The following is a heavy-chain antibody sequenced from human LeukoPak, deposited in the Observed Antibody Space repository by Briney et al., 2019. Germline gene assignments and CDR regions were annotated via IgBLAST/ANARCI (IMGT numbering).Heavy chain of an antibody. V-gene: IGHV1-46*01. D-gene: IGHD2-15*01. Sequence: ASVKVSCKASGYTFTSYYMHWVRQAPGQGLEWMGIINPSGGSTKYAQKFQGRVTMTTDTSTSTVYMYLSSLRSEDTAVYYCARVRVDDVVGGYCSGNSCPAPLGYWGQGTLVTVSS. CDR1: GYTFTSYY. CDR3: ARVRVDDVVGGYCSGNSCPAPLGY. CDR2: INPSGGST. J-gene: IGHJ4*02.